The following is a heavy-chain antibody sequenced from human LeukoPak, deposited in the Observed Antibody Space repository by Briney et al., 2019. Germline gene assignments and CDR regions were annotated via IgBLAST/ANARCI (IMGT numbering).Heavy chain of an antibody. CDR2: ISSRSTTI. J-gene: IGHJ4*02. CDR1: XXXXSTYX. Sequence: PGGXLXXXXXAXXXXXSTYXITWVXQAPGKWLEWVSYISSRSTTIYYADSMTGRFTISRDNAKNSLYLQVNSLRVEDTALYYCAREAVAGRGFDYWGQGALVTVSS. CDR3: AREAVAGRGFDY. D-gene: IGHD6-19*01. V-gene: IGHV3-48*01.